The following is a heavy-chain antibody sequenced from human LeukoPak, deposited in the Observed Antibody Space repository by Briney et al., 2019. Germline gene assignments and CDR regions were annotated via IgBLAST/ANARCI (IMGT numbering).Heavy chain of an antibody. D-gene: IGHD3-3*01. CDR2: IIPIFGTA. CDR1: GGTFSSYA. V-gene: IGHV1-69*13. Sequence: SVKVSCKASGGTFSSYAISWVRQAPGQGLEWMGGIIPIFGTANYAQKFQGRVTITADESTSTAYMEPRSLRSDDTAVYYCARVGVAYISSYDFDYWGQGTLVTVSS. J-gene: IGHJ4*02. CDR3: ARVGVAYISSYDFDY.